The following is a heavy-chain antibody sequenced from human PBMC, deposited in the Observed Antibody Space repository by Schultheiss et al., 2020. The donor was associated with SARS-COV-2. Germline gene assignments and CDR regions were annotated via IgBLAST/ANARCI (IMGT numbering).Heavy chain of an antibody. Sequence: GESLKISCAASGFTVSSNEMSWVRQAPGKGLEWVSSISGGSTYYADSRKGRFTISRDNSKNTLHLQMNSLRAEDTAVYYCARDYYYDSSGYGWYFDLWGRGTLVTVSS. CDR3: ARDYYYDSSGYGWYFDL. V-gene: IGHV3-38-3*01. J-gene: IGHJ2*01. CDR1: GFTVSSNE. CDR2: ISGGST. D-gene: IGHD3-22*01.